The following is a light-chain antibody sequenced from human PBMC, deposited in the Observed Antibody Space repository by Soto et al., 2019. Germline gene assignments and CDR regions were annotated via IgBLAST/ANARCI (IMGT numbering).Light chain of an antibody. J-gene: IGLJ2*01. CDR1: SSNIGAGYD. Sequence: QSVLTQPPSVSGAPGQRVTISCTGSSSNIGAGYDVHWYQQLPGTAPKLLIFAYSSRPSGVPDRFSGSRSATSASLAITGLQAEDEADYYCQSFDNSLRGSVFGGGTKVTVL. CDR2: AYS. CDR3: QSFDNSLRGSV. V-gene: IGLV1-40*01.